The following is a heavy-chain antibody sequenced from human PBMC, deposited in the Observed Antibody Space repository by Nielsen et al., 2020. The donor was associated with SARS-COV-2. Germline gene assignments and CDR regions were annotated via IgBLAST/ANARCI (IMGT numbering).Heavy chain of an antibody. D-gene: IGHD6-19*01. CDR3: ARAGYSSGWYYYYGMDV. CDR1: GFTFSSYD. Sequence: LKISCAASGFTFSSYDMHWVRQATGKGLEWVSAIGTAGDTYYPGSVKGRFTISRENAKNSLYLQMNSLRAGDTAVYYCARAGYSSGWYYYYGMDVWGQGTTVTVSS. V-gene: IGHV3-13*01. J-gene: IGHJ6*02. CDR2: IGTAGDT.